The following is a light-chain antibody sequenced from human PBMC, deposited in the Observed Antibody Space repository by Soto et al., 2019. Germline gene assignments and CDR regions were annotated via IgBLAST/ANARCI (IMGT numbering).Light chain of an antibody. V-gene: IGKV3-11*01. CDR1: QSVSSY. CDR3: QQRSNSFT. J-gene: IGKJ3*01. CDR2: DAS. Sequence: PGERATLSCRASQSVSSYLAWYQQKPGQAPRLLIYDASNRATGIPARFSGSGSGTDFTLTISSLEPEDFAVYYCQQRSNSFTFGPGTQVDIK.